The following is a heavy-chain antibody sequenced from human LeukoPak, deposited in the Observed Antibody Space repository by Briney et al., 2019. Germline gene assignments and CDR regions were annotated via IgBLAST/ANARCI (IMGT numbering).Heavy chain of an antibody. CDR2: IYAGDSGT. CDR1: GFRITNYW. J-gene: IGHJ4*02. Sequence: GESLKISCKGSGFRITNYWIAWVRQMPGKGLEWMAIIYAGDSGTRYSPSFEGQVTVSADKSFNTAYLQWSTLRASDTAIYYCARRANINGYNYDYFDYWGQGTLVTVSS. D-gene: IGHD5-24*01. V-gene: IGHV5-51*01. CDR3: ARRANINGYNYDYFDY.